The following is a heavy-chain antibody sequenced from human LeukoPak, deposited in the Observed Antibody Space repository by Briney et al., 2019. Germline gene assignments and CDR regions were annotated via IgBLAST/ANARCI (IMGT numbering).Heavy chain of an antibody. CDR3: ARLGAASSSWYENWFDP. J-gene: IGHJ5*02. CDR2: IYYSGST. CDR1: GGSLSSYY. D-gene: IGHD6-13*01. Sequence: SETLSLTCTVSGGSLSSYYWSWVRQPPGKGLEGIGYIYYSGSTNYNPSLKSRVTISVDTSKNQFSLKLSSVTAADTAVYYCARLGAASSSWYENWFDPWGQGTLVTVSS. V-gene: IGHV4-59*01.